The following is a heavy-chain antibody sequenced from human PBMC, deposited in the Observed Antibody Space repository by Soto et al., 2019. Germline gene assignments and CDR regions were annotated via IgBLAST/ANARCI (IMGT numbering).Heavy chain of an antibody. CDR3: AKYSSIWYSGIYYYYYGMNV. CDR1: GFTFSSYG. V-gene: IGHV3-30*18. Sequence: QVQLVESGGGVVQPGRSLRLSCAASGFTFSSYGMHWVRQAPGKGLEWVAVISYDGSNKYYADSVKGRFTISRDNSKNTLYLQMNRLRAEDTAVYYCAKYSSIWYSGIYYYYYGMNVWGQGFTVTVSS. CDR2: ISYDGSNK. J-gene: IGHJ6*02. D-gene: IGHD6-13*01.